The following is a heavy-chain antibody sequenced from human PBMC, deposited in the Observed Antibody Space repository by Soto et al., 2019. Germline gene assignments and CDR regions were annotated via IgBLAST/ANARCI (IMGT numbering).Heavy chain of an antibody. CDR1: GGSFSGYY. D-gene: IGHD5-18*01. V-gene: IGHV4-34*01. Sequence: SETLSLTCAVYGGSFSGYYWSLIRQPPGKGLEWIGEINHSGSTNYNPSLKSRVTISVDTSKNQFSLKLSSVTAADTAVYYCARGYSYGYVRNWFEPWGQGTMVTVSS. CDR3: ARGYSYGYVRNWFEP. J-gene: IGHJ5*02. CDR2: INHSGST.